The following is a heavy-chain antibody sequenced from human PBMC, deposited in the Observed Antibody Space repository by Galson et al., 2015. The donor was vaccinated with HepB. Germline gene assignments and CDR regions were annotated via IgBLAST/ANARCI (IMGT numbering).Heavy chain of an antibody. CDR2: IWYDGTYK. D-gene: IGHD3-16*01. J-gene: IGHJ4*02. Sequence: AHIWYDGTYKHYADSVKGRFTISRDNAKNSLYLQMNNLRVEDTAIYFCARESNWAYDSWGTGTLVTVSS. CDR3: ARESNWAYDS. V-gene: IGHV3-33*01.